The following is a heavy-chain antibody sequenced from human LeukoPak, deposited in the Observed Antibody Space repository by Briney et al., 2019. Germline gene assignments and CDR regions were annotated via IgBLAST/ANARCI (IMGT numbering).Heavy chain of an antibody. CDR1: GGSISSYY. CDR2: IYYSGST. Sequence: SETLSLTCTVSGGSISSYYWSWIRQPPGKGLEWIGYIYYSGSTNYNPSLKSRVTISVDTSKNQFSLKLSSVTAADTAVYYCARGKTYYYDSSGSQSDWFDPWGQGTLVTVSS. V-gene: IGHV4-59*12. CDR3: ARGKTYYYDSSGSQSDWFDP. J-gene: IGHJ5*02. D-gene: IGHD3-22*01.